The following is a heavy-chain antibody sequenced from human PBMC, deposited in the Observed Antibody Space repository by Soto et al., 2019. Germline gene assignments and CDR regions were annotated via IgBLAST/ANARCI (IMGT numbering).Heavy chain of an antibody. CDR3: AKDLRYCSSTSCFPYNWFDP. D-gene: IGHD2-2*01. V-gene: IGHV3-30*18. J-gene: IGHJ5*02. CDR2: ISYDGSNK. CDR1: GFTFSSYG. Sequence: GGSLRLSCAASGFTFSSYGMHWVRQAPGKGLEWVAVISYDGSNKYYADSVKGRFTISRDNSKNTLYLQMNSLRAEATAVYYCAKDLRYCSSTSCFPYNWFDPWGQGTLVTVSS.